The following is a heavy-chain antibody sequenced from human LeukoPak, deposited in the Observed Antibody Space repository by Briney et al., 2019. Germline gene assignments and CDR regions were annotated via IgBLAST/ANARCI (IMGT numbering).Heavy chain of an antibody. CDR2: INQDGTEK. V-gene: IGHV3-7*01. CDR3: ARGKTSQNIVTRKTYNWFDP. D-gene: IGHD2/OR15-2a*01. Sequence: GGSLRLSCAASGLTFTTYWMSWVRQAPGKGLGWVASINQDGTEKYYVDSVKGRFTISRDNAKNSLYLQMKSLRAEDTAVYYCARGKTSQNIVTRKTYNWFDPWSQGTLVTVSS. CDR1: GLTFTTYW. J-gene: IGHJ5*02.